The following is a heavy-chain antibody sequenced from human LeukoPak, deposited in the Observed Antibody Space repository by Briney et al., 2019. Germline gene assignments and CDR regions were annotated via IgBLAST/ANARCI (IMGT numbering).Heavy chain of an antibody. CDR2: IYYSGST. V-gene: IGHV4-59*01. Sequence: SETLSLTCTVSGGSISSYYWSWIRQPPGKGLEWIGYIYYSGSTNYNPSLKSRVTISVDTSKNQFSLKLSSVTAADTAVYYCARGRHCSSTSCLPYYYYYMDVWGKGTTVTVSS. D-gene: IGHD2-2*01. J-gene: IGHJ6*03. CDR3: ARGRHCSSTSCLPYYYYYMDV. CDR1: GGSISSYY.